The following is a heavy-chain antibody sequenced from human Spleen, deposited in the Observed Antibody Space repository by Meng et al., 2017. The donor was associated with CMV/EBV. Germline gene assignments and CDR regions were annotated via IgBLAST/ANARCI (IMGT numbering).Heavy chain of an antibody. CDR3: AIDFGIAAAGTNPFDY. V-gene: IGHV3-30*02. J-gene: IGHJ4*02. CDR2: ILSDGSNE. Sequence: GGSLRLSFPASEFTFRNYAISWVRQAPGKGLDWVAFILSDGSNESYADSVKDGFTISRDNSKNKLYRQMNSLRAEDTAVYYCAIDFGIAAAGTNPFDYWGQGTLVTVSS. CDR1: EFTFRNYA. D-gene: IGHD6-13*01.